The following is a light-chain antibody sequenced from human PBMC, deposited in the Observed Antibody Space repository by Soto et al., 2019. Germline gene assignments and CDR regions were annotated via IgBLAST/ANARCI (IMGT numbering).Light chain of an antibody. CDR2: AAS. CDR1: QSISSY. CDR3: QQSYSTRVT. J-gene: IGKJ1*01. V-gene: IGKV1-39*01. Sequence: DIQMTQSPSSLSASVGDRVTITCRASQSISSYLNWYQQKPGKVPKLLIYAASSLQGGVPSRFSGSGSGTDFTLTISSLQPEDFATYYCQQSYSTRVTFGQGTKVEIK.